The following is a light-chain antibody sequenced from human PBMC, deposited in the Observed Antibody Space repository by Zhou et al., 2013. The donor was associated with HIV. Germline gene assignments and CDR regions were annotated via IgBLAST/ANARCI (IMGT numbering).Light chain of an antibody. Sequence: AVLLTQSPSSLSASVGDRVTITCRASQDIRSDLAWYQHKPGKAPDLLIYDASTLESRVPSRFSGSGSGTDFTLTISSVQPEDFATYYCQQINTYPLTFGPGTTVDIK. CDR3: QQINTYPLT. J-gene: IGKJ3*01. CDR2: DAS. CDR1: QDIRSD. V-gene: IGKV1-13*02.